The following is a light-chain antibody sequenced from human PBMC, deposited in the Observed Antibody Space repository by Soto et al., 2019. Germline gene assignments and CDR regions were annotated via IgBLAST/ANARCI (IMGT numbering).Light chain of an antibody. V-gene: IGKV1-5*01. Sequence: DIQMTRSPSTLSASVGHRRTITCLASQSISSWLAWYQQKPGKAPKILIYDASSLESGVPSRFSGSGSGTEFTLTISSLKNDDLATYDCQQYNTYPRTFSQGTKVDI. CDR1: QSISSW. J-gene: IGKJ1*01. CDR3: QQYNTYPRT. CDR2: DAS.